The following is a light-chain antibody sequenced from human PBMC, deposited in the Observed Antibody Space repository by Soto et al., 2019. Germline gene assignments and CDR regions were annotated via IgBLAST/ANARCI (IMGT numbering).Light chain of an antibody. CDR2: GAS. CDR1: QSVSSSF. V-gene: IGKV3-20*01. J-gene: IGKJ1*01. Sequence: EIVLTQSPGTLSLSPGERATLSCRASQSVSSSFLAWYQHKPGQAPRLLIYGASSRATGIPDRFSGSGSGTDFTLTISRLEPEDFAVYYCHQYDSSPWTFGQGTKVEIK. CDR3: HQYDSSPWT.